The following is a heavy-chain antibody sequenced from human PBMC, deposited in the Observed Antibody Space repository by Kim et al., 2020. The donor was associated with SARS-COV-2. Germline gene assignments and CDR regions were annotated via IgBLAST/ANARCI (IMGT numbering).Heavy chain of an antibody. Sequence: SETLSLTCAVYGGSFSGYYWSWIRQPPGKGLEWIGEINHSGSTNYNPSLKSRVTISVDTSKNQFSLKLSSVTAADTAVYYCARGHKSPDIVVVPVAARVDPWGQGTLVTVSS. V-gene: IGHV4-34*01. CDR3: ARGHKSPDIVVVPVAARVDP. CDR2: INHSGST. J-gene: IGHJ5*02. CDR1: GGSFSGYY. D-gene: IGHD2-2*01.